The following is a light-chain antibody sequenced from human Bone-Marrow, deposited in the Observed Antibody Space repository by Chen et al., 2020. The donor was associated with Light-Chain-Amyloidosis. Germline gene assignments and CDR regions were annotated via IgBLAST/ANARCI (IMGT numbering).Light chain of an antibody. CDR1: SSDVGGDNH. CDR2: EVT. CDR3: SSYAIANTLV. Sequence: QSALTQPASVSGSPGQSITISCTGTSSDVGGDNHVSWYQQHPDKAPKLMIYEVTNRPSWVPDRFSGSKSDNAASLSIAVLQTEDEADYFGSSYAIANTLVFGSGTRVIVL. J-gene: IGLJ1*01. V-gene: IGLV2-14*01.